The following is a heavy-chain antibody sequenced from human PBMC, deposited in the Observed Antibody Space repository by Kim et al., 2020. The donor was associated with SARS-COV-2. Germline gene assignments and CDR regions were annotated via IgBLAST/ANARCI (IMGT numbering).Heavy chain of an antibody. D-gene: IGHD5-18*01. CDR3: ARRGYTAILYYFDY. CDR2: ISYVGGNK. J-gene: IGHJ4*02. Sequence: GGSLRLSCAASGFTFSSYAMHWVRQAPGKGLEWVAFISYVGGNKYYADSVKGRFTISRDNSKNTLYLQMNSLRAEDTAVYYCARRGYTAILYYFDYWGQG. CDR1: GFTFSSYA. V-gene: IGHV3-30*04.